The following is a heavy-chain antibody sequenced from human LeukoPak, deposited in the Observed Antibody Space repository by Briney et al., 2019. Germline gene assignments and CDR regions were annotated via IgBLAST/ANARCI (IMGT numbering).Heavy chain of an antibody. CDR1: GFSFSSYE. D-gene: IGHD7-27*01. CDR2: ISDSGITI. J-gene: IGHJ4*02. V-gene: IGHV3-48*03. CDR3: ARVSNWAHY. Sequence: GGSLRLSCAASGFSFSSYEMNWVRQAPGKGLEWISYISDSGITIFYADSVEGRFTISSHNAKNSLHLQMNGLRADDTAVYYCARVSNWAHYWGQGTLVTVSS.